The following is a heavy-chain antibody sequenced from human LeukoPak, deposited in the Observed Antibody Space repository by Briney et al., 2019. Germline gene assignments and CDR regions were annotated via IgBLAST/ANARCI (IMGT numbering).Heavy chain of an antibody. V-gene: IGHV3-30*02. CDR1: GFTFSSYG. Sequence: PGGSLRLSCAASGFTFSSYGMHWVRQAPGKGLEWVAFIRYDGSNKYYADSVKGRFTISRDNSKNTLYLQMNSLRAEDTAVYYCAKPPSGALALADYWGQGTLVTVSS. J-gene: IGHJ4*02. D-gene: IGHD3-3*02. CDR2: IRYDGSNK. CDR3: AKPPSGALALADY.